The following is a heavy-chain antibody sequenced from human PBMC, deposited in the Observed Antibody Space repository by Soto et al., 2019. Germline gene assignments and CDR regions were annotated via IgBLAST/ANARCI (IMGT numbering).Heavy chain of an antibody. CDR3: ANAASVVPLYLLDY. Sequence: PGGSLRLSCAASGFTFNNYGMSWVRQAPGKGLEWVSAITDSGGSTYYADSVKGRFTISRDNSKNTVYLQMNSLRAEDTAVYYWANAASVVPLYLLDYSTQGSLVTVAA. J-gene: IGHJ4*02. D-gene: IGHD2-8*01. CDR1: GFTFNNYG. CDR2: ITDSGGST. V-gene: IGHV3-23*01.